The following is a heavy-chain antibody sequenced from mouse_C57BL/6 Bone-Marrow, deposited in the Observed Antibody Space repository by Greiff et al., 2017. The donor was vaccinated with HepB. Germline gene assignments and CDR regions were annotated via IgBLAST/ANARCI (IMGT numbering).Heavy chain of an antibody. D-gene: IGHD1-1*01. J-gene: IGHJ3*01. CDR2: ISSGGSYT. CDR1: GFTFSSYG. Sequence: EVQLQESGGDLVKPGGSLKLSCAASGFTFSSYGMSWVRQTPDKRLEWVATISSGGSYTYYPDSVKGRFTISRDNAKNTLYLQMSSLKSEDTAMYYCARRGIYYYGSPWFAYWGQGTLVTVSA. V-gene: IGHV5-6*01. CDR3: ARRGIYYYGSPWFAY.